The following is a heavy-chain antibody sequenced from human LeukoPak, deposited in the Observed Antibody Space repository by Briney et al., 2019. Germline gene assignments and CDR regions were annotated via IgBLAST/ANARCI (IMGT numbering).Heavy chain of an antibody. CDR2: IIPIFRTA. CDR1: GGTFRSFA. CDR3: ARALRYYSDSSGYAFDY. J-gene: IGHJ4*02. Sequence: GASVKVSCKASGGTFRSFAIRWVRQAPGQGLEWMGGIIPIFRTANYAQKFQGRVTITADESTSTAYMELSSLRSEDTAVYYCARALRYYSDSSGYAFDYWGQGTLVTVSS. V-gene: IGHV1-69*13. D-gene: IGHD3-22*01.